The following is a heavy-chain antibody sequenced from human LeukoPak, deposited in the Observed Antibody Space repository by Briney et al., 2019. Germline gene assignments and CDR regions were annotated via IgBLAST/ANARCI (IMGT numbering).Heavy chain of an antibody. V-gene: IGHV4-4*09. CDR1: GGSISSYY. CDR3: ARHEHNGPVDY. Sequence: SETLSLTCTVSGGSISSYYWSWIRQPPGKGLEWIGYIYTSGSTNYNPSLKGRVTISVDTSKNQFSLKLSSVTAADTAVYYCARHEHNGPVDYWGQGTLVTVSS. CDR2: IYTSGST. D-gene: IGHD1-1*01. J-gene: IGHJ4*02.